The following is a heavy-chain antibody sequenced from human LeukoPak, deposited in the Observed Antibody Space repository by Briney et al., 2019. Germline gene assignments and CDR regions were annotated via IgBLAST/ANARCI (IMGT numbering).Heavy chain of an antibody. CDR3: ARVKSGYSYGPHYYYYYYMDV. CDR1: GFTVRNNY. D-gene: IGHD5-18*01. V-gene: IGHV3-66*01. CDR2: IYSGGST. J-gene: IGHJ6*03. Sequence: GGSLRLSCAASGFTVRNNYMSWVRQAPGKGLEWVSLIYSGGSTYYADSVKGRFTISRDNSNNTVYLQMNSLRAEDTAVYYCARVKSGYSYGPHYYYYYYMDVWGKGTTVTVSS.